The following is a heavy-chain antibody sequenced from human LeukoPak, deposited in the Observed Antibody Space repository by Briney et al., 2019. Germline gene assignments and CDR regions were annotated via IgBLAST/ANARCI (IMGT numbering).Heavy chain of an antibody. CDR3: AREVDILTGYHY. CDR1: GGSISSYY. V-gene: IGHV4-59*12. D-gene: IGHD3-9*01. J-gene: IGHJ4*02. CDR2: IYYSGTT. Sequence: SETLSLTCTVSGGSISSYYWSWIRQPPGKGLEWIGYIYYSGTTNYNPSLKSRVSMSVDTSKNQFSLKLSSVTAADTAVYYCAREVDILTGYHYWGQGTLVTVSS.